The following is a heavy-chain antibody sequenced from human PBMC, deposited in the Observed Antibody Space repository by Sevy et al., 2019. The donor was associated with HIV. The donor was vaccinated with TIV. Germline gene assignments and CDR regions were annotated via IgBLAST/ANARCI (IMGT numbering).Heavy chain of an antibody. Sequence: GGSLRLSCVASGFSFTNYWMTWVRQAPGKGLEWVANIKRDASEKYYVGSVKGRFTISRDNAKEVLYLQMKSLRAADTAVYYCARDCNRAGCLWGLDVWGQGTTVTVSS. CDR3: ARDCNRAGCLWGLDV. J-gene: IGHJ6*02. CDR1: GFSFTNYW. V-gene: IGHV3-7*03. D-gene: IGHD2-2*01. CDR2: IKRDASEK.